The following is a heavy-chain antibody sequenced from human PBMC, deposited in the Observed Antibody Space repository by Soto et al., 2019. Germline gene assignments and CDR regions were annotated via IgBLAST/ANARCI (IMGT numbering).Heavy chain of an antibody. CDR1: GYSFTSYC. D-gene: IGHD6-6*01. CDR2: IYPVDSET. CDR3: ARQGIEYSSSCLDY. Sequence: PWESLKISCNVSGYSFTSYCSGVVVESRGKGLELMGIIYPVDSETRDSPSFQGQVTISADQSNSTAYLQWSSLKASDTAMYYCARQGIEYSSSCLDYWGQGTLVTVSS. J-gene: IGHJ4*02. V-gene: IGHV5-51*01.